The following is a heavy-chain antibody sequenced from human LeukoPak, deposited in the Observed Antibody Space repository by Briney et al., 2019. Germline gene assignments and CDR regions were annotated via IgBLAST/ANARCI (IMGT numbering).Heavy chain of an antibody. CDR1: GYTFTGYY. J-gene: IGHJ6*02. V-gene: IGHV1-2*02. Sequence: ASVKVSCKASGYTFTGYYMHWVRQAPGQGLEWMGWINPNSGGTNYAQKFQGRVTMTRDTSISTAYMELSRLRSDDTAVYYCARENYDFWSGYYPPYYYYGMDVWGQGTTVTVSS. CDR3: ARENYDFWSGYYPPYYYYGMDV. D-gene: IGHD3-3*01. CDR2: INPNSGGT.